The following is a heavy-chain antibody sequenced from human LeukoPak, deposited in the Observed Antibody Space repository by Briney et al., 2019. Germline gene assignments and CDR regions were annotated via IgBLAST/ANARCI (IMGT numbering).Heavy chain of an antibody. Sequence: PSETLSLTCAVSGYSISSGYYWGWIRQPPGKGLEWIGSIYHSGSTYYNPSLKSRVTISVDTSKNQFSLKLSSVTAADTAVYYCERHPAKWRELRDYFHYWGRGTLVTVSS. J-gene: IGHJ4*02. V-gene: IGHV4-38-2*01. D-gene: IGHD1-26*01. CDR1: GYSISSGYY. CDR2: IYHSGST. CDR3: ERHPAKWRELRDYFHY.